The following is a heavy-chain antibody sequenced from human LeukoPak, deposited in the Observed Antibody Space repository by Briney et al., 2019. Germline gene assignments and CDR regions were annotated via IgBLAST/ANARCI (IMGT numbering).Heavy chain of an antibody. CDR1: GFTFSDYY. Sequence: GGSLRLSCAASGFTFSDYYMSWIRQAPGKGLEWVSYISSSGSTIYYADSVKGRFTISRDNAKNLLYLQMNSPRAEDTAVYYCARGRGFYDSSGYYLDYWGQGTLVTVSS. CDR3: ARGRGFYDSSGYYLDY. D-gene: IGHD3-22*01. CDR2: ISSSGSTI. V-gene: IGHV3-11*04. J-gene: IGHJ4*02.